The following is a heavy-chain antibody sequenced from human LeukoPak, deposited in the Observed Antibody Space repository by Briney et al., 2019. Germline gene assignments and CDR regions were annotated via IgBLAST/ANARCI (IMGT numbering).Heavy chain of an antibody. D-gene: IGHD6-6*01. Sequence: PGGSLRLSCAASGFTFSSHWMHWVRQAPGKGLVWVSRINSDGSSISYADSVKGRFTISRDNAKNTLYLQMNSLRAEDTAVYYCARALSVARPFGYWGQGTLVTVSS. CDR3: ARALSVARPFGY. CDR2: INSDGSSI. J-gene: IGHJ4*02. CDR1: GFTFSSHW. V-gene: IGHV3-74*01.